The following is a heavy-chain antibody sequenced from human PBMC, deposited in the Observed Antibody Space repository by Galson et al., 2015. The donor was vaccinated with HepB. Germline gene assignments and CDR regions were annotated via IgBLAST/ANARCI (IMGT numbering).Heavy chain of an antibody. CDR2: IHHSGRS. V-gene: IGHV4-34*01. CDR1: GGSFSGYY. Sequence: ETLSLTCTVYGGSFSGYYWNWIRQPPGKGLEWIGEIHHSGRSSHNPSLKSRVTISVDTSKKQFSLKVISVTAADTATYYRARGNHCSSSSCHSYFEYGLDVGGLGTTVTVSS. CDR3: ARGNHCSSSSCHSYFEYGLDV. J-gene: IGHJ6*02. D-gene: IGHD2-15*01.